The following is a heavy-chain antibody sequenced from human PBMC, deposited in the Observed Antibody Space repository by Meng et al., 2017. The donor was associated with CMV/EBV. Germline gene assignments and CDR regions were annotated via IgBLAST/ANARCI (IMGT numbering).Heavy chain of an antibody. D-gene: IGHD6-19*01. Sequence: FQVSGPTPLNPLKNITRTCTFSGFPLSTSGVSVGGIRQPPGKALEWLALIYWDDDKRYSPSLKSRLTITKDSSKNQVVLTMTNMDPVDTATYYCAHRGQSSGWAILYFDYWGQGTLVTVSS. J-gene: IGHJ4*02. CDR2: IYWDDDK. CDR3: AHRGQSSGWAILYFDY. V-gene: IGHV2-5*02. CDR1: GFPLSTSGVS.